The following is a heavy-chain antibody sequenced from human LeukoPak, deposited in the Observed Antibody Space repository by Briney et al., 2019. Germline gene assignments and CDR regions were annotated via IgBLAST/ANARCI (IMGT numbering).Heavy chain of an antibody. CDR3: ARVNTVAGTFYYYYYYMDV. CDR1: GYTFTGYY. V-gene: IGHV7-4-1*02. D-gene: IGHD6-19*01. Sequence: ASVKVSCKASGYTFTGYYMHWVRQAPGQGLEWMGWINTNTGNPTYAQGFTGRFVFSLDTSVSTAYLQISSLRAEDTAVYYCARVNTVAGTFYYYYYYMDVWGKGTTVTVSS. J-gene: IGHJ6*03. CDR2: INTNTGNP.